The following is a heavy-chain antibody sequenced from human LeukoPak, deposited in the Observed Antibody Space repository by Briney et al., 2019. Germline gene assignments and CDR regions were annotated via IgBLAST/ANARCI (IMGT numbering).Heavy chain of an antibody. D-gene: IGHD5-18*01. V-gene: IGHV3-30*18. J-gene: IGHJ4*02. CDR2: ISYDGSNK. CDR1: GFTFSSYG. CDR3: AKDHRAAMVDY. Sequence: PGGSLRLSCAASGFTFSSYGMHWVRQAPGKGLEWVAVISYDGSNKYYADSVKGRFTISRDNSKNTLYLQMNSLRAEDTAVYYCAKDHRAAMVDYWGQGTLVTVSS.